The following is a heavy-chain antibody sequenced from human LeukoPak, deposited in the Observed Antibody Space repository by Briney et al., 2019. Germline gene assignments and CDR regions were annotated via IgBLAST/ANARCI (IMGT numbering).Heavy chain of an antibody. J-gene: IGHJ4*02. Sequence: GSLRLSCAASGFTFSSYSMNWVRQPPGKGLEWIGEINHSGSTNYNPSLKSRVTISVDTSKNQFSLKLSSVTAADTAVYYCARGLGYGGNSVSFDYWGQGTLVTVSS. CDR2: INHSGST. CDR1: GFTFSSYS. V-gene: IGHV4-34*01. D-gene: IGHD4-23*01. CDR3: ARGLGYGGNSVSFDY.